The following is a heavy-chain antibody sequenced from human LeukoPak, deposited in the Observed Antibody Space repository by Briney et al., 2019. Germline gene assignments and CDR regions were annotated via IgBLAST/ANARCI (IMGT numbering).Heavy chain of an antibody. CDR3: AKDTGSGYDYFSYYFDY. CDR1: GFTFSSYG. V-gene: IGHV3-23*01. D-gene: IGHD5-12*01. J-gene: IGHJ4*02. Sequence: GGTLRLSCAASGFTFSSYGMSWVRQAPGKGLEWVSIISGTAFSTYYADSVRGRFTISRDNSKNTLYLQMNSLRAEDTAVYYCAKDTGSGYDYFSYYFDYWGQGTLATVSS. CDR2: ISGTAFST.